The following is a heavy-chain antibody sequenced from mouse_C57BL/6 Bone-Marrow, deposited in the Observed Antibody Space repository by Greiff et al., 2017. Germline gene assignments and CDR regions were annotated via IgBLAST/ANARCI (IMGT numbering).Heavy chain of an antibody. CDR1: GYTFTDYN. J-gene: IGHJ2*01. Sequence: EVKLMESGPELVKPGASVKITCKASGYTFTDYNMDWVKQSHGKSLEWIGDINPNNGGSIYNQKFKGKATLTVDKSSSTAYMELRSLTSEDTAVYYCVRSNYPFFDYWGQGTTLTVSS. D-gene: IGHD2-5*01. CDR3: VRSNYPFFDY. CDR2: INPNNGGS. V-gene: IGHV1-18*01.